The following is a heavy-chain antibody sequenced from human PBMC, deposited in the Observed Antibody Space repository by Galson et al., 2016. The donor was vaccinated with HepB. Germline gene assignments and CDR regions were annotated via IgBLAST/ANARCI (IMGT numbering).Heavy chain of an antibody. CDR3: AAALSFCSSTSCYWPLHY. D-gene: IGHD2-2*01. V-gene: IGHV1-58*01. J-gene: IGHJ4*02. Sequence: KVSCKASXXTFTSSAXQWVRXARGQRLEXXXWIVVGSGNTDYAQKFQERVTITRDMSTSTAYMELSSLRSEDTAVYYCAAALSFCSSTSCYWPLHYWGQXTLVTXSS. CDR2: IVVGSGNT. CDR1: XXTFTSSA.